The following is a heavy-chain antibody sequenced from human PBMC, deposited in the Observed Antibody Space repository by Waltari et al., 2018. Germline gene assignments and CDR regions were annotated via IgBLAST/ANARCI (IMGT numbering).Heavy chain of an antibody. Sequence: QLQLQESGPGLVKPSETLSLTCTVSGGSISSSRYYWCWIRQPPGTGFEWIGSIYYSGSTYYNPSLKSRVTISVDTSKNQFSLKLSSVTAADTAVYYCARGYDFWSGYLLHYYGMDVWGQGTTVTVSS. D-gene: IGHD3-3*01. CDR1: GGSISSSRYY. J-gene: IGHJ6*02. CDR3: ARGYDFWSGYLLHYYGMDV. CDR2: IYYSGST. V-gene: IGHV4-39*01.